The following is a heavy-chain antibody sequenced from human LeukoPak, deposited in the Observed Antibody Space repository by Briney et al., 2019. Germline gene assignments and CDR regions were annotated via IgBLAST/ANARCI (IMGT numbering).Heavy chain of an antibody. CDR1: GFTFSDYY. Sequence: GGSLRLSCAASGFTFSDYYMSWIRQAPGKGLEWVSYISSTGSTIFYADSVKGRFIISRDNAKNSLYLQMNGLRAEDTAVYYCARVVYCSGGSCQIFAFDIWGQGTMVTVSS. J-gene: IGHJ3*02. CDR2: ISSTGSTI. D-gene: IGHD2-15*01. CDR3: ARVVYCSGGSCQIFAFDI. V-gene: IGHV3-11*01.